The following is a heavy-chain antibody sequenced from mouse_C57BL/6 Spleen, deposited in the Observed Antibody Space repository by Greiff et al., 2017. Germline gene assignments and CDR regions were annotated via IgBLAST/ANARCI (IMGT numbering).Heavy chain of an antibody. J-gene: IGHJ3*01. CDR3: ARGDDPGFAY. V-gene: IGHV1-19*01. Sequence: EVKLQQSGPVLVKPGASVKMSCKASGYTFTDYYMNWVKQSHGKSLEWIGVINPYNGGTSYNQKFKGKATLTVDKSSSTAYMELNSLTSEDSAVYYCARGDDPGFAYWGQGTLVTVSA. CDR2: INPYNGGT. D-gene: IGHD2-3*01. CDR1: GYTFTDYY.